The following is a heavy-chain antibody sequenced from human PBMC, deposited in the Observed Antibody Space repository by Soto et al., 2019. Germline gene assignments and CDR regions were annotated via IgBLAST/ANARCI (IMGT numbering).Heavy chain of an antibody. J-gene: IGHJ4*02. Sequence: QVQLVQSGAEVKKPGSSVKVSCKASGGTFSSYAISWVRQAPGQGLEWMGGIIPIFGTANYAQKFQGRVTITADEPTSTAYMELSSRRSEDPAVSYGAGEKGEGGGDEYWGQGTLVTVSS. V-gene: IGHV1-69*01. CDR2: IIPIFGTA. CDR3: AGEKGEGGGDEY. D-gene: IGHD3-16*01. CDR1: GGTFSSYA.